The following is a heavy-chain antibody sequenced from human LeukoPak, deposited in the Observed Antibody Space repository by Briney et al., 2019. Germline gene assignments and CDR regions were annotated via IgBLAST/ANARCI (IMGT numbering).Heavy chain of an antibody. CDR2: IIPIFGTA. D-gene: IGHD6-13*01. V-gene: IGHV1-69*05. CDR3: ARDKEKPDLSWAAAAPGAY. CDR1: GYTLTELS. J-gene: IGHJ4*02. Sequence: GASVKVSCKVSGYTLTELSMHWVRQAPGQGLEWMGGIIPIFGTANYAQKFQGRVTITTDESTSTAYMELSSLRSEDTAVYYCARDKEKPDLSWAAAAPGAYWGQGTLVTVSS.